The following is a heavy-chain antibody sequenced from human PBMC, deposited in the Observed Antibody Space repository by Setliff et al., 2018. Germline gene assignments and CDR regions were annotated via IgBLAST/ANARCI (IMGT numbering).Heavy chain of an antibody. Sequence: VASVKVSCKASGYTLNNYAMNWVRQAPGQGFEWMGWINTKTGNPTYAQDFTGRLVFSLDTSVNTAFVQISSLKAEDTAVYYCARDGGNGVDYWGQGTLVTVSS. CDR3: ARDGGNGVDY. CDR1: GYTLNNYA. J-gene: IGHJ4*02. V-gene: IGHV7-4-1*02. CDR2: INTKTGNP. D-gene: IGHD3-16*01.